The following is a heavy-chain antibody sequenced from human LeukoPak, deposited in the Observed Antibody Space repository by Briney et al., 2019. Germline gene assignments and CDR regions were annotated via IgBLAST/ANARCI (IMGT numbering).Heavy chain of an antibody. CDR2: IIPILGIA. Sequence: GSSVKVSCKASGGTFSSYAISWVRQAPGQGLEWMGRIIPILGIANYAQKFQGRVTITADKSTSTAYMELSSLRSADTAVYYCARDLPRDFTIFGVVMTGYYGMDVWGQGTTVTVSS. CDR1: GGTFSSYA. J-gene: IGHJ6*02. V-gene: IGHV1-69*04. CDR3: ARDLPRDFTIFGVVMTGYYGMDV. D-gene: IGHD3-3*01.